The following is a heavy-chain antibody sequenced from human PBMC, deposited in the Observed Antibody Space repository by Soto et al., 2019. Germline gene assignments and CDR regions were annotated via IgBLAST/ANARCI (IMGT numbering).Heavy chain of an antibody. Sequence: QVQLVESGGGVVQPGRSLRLSCAASGCTFSTYGMHWVRQAPGKGLEWVAVISYDGNSQYYADSVKGRFTISRDNSKNTLYLQMNNLRGEDTAVYFCAKDEVPECGGDCHPIDYWGQGTLVTASP. CDR1: GCTFSTYG. D-gene: IGHD2-21*02. J-gene: IGHJ4*02. CDR2: ISYDGNSQ. V-gene: IGHV3-30*18. CDR3: AKDEVPECGGDCHPIDY.